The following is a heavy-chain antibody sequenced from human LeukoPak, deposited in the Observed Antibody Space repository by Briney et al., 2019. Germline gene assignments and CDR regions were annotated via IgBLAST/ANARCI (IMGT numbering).Heavy chain of an antibody. Sequence: GGSLRLSCAASGFTFSAYAMNWVRQTPGKRLEWVSYINYNGETTHYADSVRGRFTISRDNARNSLSLQMNSLRVEDTAVYYCTRSGDGAFDNWGPGTMVTVSS. CDR2: INYNGETT. D-gene: IGHD3-10*01. CDR1: GFTFSAYA. J-gene: IGHJ3*02. V-gene: IGHV3-48*03. CDR3: TRSGDGAFDN.